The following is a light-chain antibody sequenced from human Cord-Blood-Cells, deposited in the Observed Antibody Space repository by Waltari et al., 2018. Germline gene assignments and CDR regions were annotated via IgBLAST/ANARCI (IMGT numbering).Light chain of an antibody. Sequence: IQMTQSTSSLSASVGDRVTITCRARQSISSYLNWYQQKPGKAPKLLIYAASSLQSGVPSRFSGSGSGTDFTLTISSLQPEDFATYYCQQSYSTPEYTFGQGTKLEIK. J-gene: IGKJ2*01. CDR3: QQSYSTPEYT. V-gene: IGKV1-39*01. CDR1: QSISSY. CDR2: AAS.